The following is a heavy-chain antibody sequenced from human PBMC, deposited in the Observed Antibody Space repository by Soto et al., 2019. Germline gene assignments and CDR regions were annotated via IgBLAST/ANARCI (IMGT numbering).Heavy chain of an antibody. D-gene: IGHD3-3*01. J-gene: IGHJ3*02. CDR3: ARATVQPTVTIFGVVIILDAFDI. CDR1: GDSVSSNSAA. CDR2: TYYRSKWYN. Sequence: SQTLSLTCAISGDSVSSNSAAWNWIRQSPSRGLEWLGRTYYRSKWYNDYAVSVKSRITINPDTSKNQFSLQLNSVTPEDTAVYYCARATVQPTVTIFGVVIILDAFDIWGQGTMVTVSS. V-gene: IGHV6-1*01.